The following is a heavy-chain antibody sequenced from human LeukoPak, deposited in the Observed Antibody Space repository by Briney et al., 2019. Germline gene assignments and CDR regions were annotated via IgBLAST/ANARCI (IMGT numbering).Heavy chain of an antibody. CDR3: ARAEGTTVTTRGWFDP. D-gene: IGHD4-17*01. CDR1: GYTFTSYD. CDR2: INPSGDST. V-gene: IGHV1-46*01. Sequence: ASVNVSCKASGYTFTSYDINWVRQAPGQGLEWMGIINPSGDSTIYAQKFQGRVTMTRDTSTSTVYMQLSSLRSEDTAVFYCARAEGTTVTTRGWFDPWGQGTLVTVSS. J-gene: IGHJ5*02.